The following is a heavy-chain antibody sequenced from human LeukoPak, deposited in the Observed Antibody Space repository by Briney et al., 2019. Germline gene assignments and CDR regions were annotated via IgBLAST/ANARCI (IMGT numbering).Heavy chain of an antibody. Sequence: PSETLSLTCTVSGGSFSSSSYYWGWIRQPPGKGLEWIGSIYYSGSTYYNPSLKSRVTISVDTSKNQFSLKLSSVTAADTAVYYCARGYDSSGYEPVDAFDIWGQGTMVTVSS. V-gene: IGHV4-39*07. CDR3: ARGYDSSGYEPVDAFDI. J-gene: IGHJ3*02. D-gene: IGHD3-22*01. CDR2: IYYSGST. CDR1: GGSFSSSSYY.